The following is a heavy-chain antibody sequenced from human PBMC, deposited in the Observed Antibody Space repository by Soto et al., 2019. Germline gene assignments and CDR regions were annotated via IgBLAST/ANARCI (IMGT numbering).Heavy chain of an antibody. V-gene: IGHV3-30-3*01. D-gene: IGHD2-2*01. J-gene: IGHJ6*02. Sequence: HPGGALRLSCAASGFTFSSYAMGGVRQAPGKGLEWVAVISYDGSNKYYADSVKGRFTISRDNSKNTLYLQMNSLRAEDTAVYYCARDRRYCISTSCRKLYYYSGMDVWGQGTTVPVSS. CDR3: ARDRRYCISTSCRKLYYYSGMDV. CDR2: ISYDGSNK. CDR1: GFTFSSYA.